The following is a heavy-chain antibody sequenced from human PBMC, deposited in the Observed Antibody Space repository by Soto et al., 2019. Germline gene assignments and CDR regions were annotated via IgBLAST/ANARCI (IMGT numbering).Heavy chain of an antibody. Sequence: SATLSLTGTVSGVSISSYYWSWIRQPPGKGLDWIWYMYYVWRTNYNPSRKIRFTISVYTSKMQVSLKLSSFTAADTALYYCAGAYYDFVGGIYPDYGGQGALVTVSS. D-gene: IGHD3-16*01. CDR3: AGAYYDFVGGIYPDY. J-gene: IGHJ4*02. CDR1: GVSISSYY. V-gene: IGHV4-59*01. CDR2: MYYVWRT.